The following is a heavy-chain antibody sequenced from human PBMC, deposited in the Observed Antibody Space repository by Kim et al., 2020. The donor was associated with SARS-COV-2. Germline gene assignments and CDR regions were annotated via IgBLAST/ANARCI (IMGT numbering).Heavy chain of an antibody. V-gene: IGHV1-2*02. J-gene: IGHJ4*02. CDR3: ARVASRWQQLDSLGY. CDR2: INPNSGGT. D-gene: IGHD6-13*01. CDR1: GYTFTGYY. Sequence: ASVKVSCKASGYTFTGYYMHWVRQAPGQGLEWMGWINPNSGGTNYAQKFQGRVTMTRDTSISTAYMELSRLRSDDTAVYYCARVASRWQQLDSLGYWGQGTLVTVSS.